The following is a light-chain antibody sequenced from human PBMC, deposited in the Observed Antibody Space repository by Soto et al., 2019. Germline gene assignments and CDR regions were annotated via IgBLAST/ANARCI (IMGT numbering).Light chain of an antibody. V-gene: IGLV1-44*01. Sequence: QSVLTQSPSASGTPGQRVTISCSGSSSNIGSNTVTWYQQLPGTAPKLVIYSNNQRPSGVPDRFSGSKSGTSASLAISGLQSEDEADYYCVAWDDSLNGYVVFGGGTQLTVL. J-gene: IGLJ2*01. CDR2: SNN. CDR3: VAWDDSLNGYVV. CDR1: SSNIGSNT.